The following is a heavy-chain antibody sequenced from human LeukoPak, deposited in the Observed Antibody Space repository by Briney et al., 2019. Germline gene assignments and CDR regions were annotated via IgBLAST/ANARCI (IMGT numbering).Heavy chain of an antibody. CDR1: GFTFSSYG. CDR3: AKDIAVTTYVHYDY. CDR2: IWYDGSNK. D-gene: IGHD4-17*01. V-gene: IGHV3-33*06. Sequence: GGSLRLSCAASGFTFSSYGMHWVRQAPGKGLEWVAVIWYDGSNKYYADSVKGRFTISRDNSKNTLYLQMNSLRAEDTAVYYCAKDIAVTTYVHYDYWGQGTLVTVSS. J-gene: IGHJ4*02.